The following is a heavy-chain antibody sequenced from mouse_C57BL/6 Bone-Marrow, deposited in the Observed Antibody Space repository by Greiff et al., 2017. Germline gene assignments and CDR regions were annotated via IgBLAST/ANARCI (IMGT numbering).Heavy chain of an antibody. CDR2: IDPSASYT. CDR3: ARESGSPYAMDY. J-gene: IGHJ4*01. D-gene: IGHD1-1*01. CDR1: GYTFTSYW. Sequence: QVQLQQPGAELVMPGASVKLSCTASGYTFTSYWMHWVKPRPGHGLEWIGEIDPSASYTNYNQKFKGKSTLTVAKSSSTAYMQLSSRTSEDSAVEYCARESGSPYAMDYWGQGTSVTVSS. V-gene: IGHV1-69*01.